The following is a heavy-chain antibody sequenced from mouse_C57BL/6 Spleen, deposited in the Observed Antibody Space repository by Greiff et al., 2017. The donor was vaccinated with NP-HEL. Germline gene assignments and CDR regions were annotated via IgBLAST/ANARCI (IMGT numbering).Heavy chain of an antibody. CDR3: TRSLYYSKGRYYFDY. CDR2: IYPGNSDT. Sequence: VQLQQSGTVLARPGASVKMSCKTSGYTFTSYWMHWVKQRPGQGLEWIGAIYPGNSDTSYNQKFKGKAKLTAVTSASTAYMELSSLTNEDSAVYYCTRSLYYSKGRYYFDYWGQGTTLTVSS. J-gene: IGHJ2*01. V-gene: IGHV1-5*01. CDR1: GYTFTSYW. D-gene: IGHD2-5*01.